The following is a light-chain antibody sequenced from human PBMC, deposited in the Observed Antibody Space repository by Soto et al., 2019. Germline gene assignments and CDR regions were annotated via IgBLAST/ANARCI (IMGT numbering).Light chain of an antibody. V-gene: IGKV3-20*01. CDR1: QSVSSSY. CDR2: GAS. J-gene: IGKJ1*01. CDR3: QQYGSSPRT. Sequence: EIVLTQSPGTLSLSPGERATLSCRASQSVSSSYVAWYQQKPGQAPRVLMYGASTRATGIPDRFSGSGSGTDFTLTISRLEPEDFAVYYCQQYGSSPRTFGQGTKVEIK.